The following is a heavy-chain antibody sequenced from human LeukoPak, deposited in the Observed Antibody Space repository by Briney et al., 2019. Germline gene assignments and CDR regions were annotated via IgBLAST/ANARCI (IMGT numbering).Heavy chain of an antibody. CDR2: ISSSSSTT. J-gene: IGHJ4*02. CDR1: GFTFSSYS. V-gene: IGHV3-48*01. CDR3: AKPVSGSYSVSSFGFDY. D-gene: IGHD3-10*01. Sequence: GGSLRLSCAASGFTFSSYSMNWVRQAPGKGLEWVSYISSSSSTTYYADSVKGRFTISRDNSKNTLYLQMNSLRAEDTAVYYCAKPVSGSYSVSSFGFDYWGQGTLVTVSS.